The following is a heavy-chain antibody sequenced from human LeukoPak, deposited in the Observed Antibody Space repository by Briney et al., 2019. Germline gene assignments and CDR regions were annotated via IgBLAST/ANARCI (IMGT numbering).Heavy chain of an antibody. Sequence: GESLKISCKGSGYRFTSHWIGWVRQMPGKGLEWMGTIYPADSHTTYSPSFQGQVTISADKSISTAYLRWSSLKASDTAIYYCAKGSPPNWFDPWGRGTLVTVSS. V-gene: IGHV5-51*01. CDR1: GYRFTSHW. D-gene: IGHD3-10*01. CDR3: AKGSPPNWFDP. CDR2: IYPADSHT. J-gene: IGHJ5*02.